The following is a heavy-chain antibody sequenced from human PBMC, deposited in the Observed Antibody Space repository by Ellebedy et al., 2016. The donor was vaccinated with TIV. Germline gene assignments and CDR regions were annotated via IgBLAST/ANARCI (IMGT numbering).Heavy chain of an antibody. CDR3: TRAGEKSTKGFDY. CDR2: IYTGGST. D-gene: IGHD1-26*01. Sequence: GESLKISXAASGFTVSSNYMSWVRQAPGKGLEWVSVIYTGGSTYYADSVKVRFTISRDDSRNTLYLQMNSLRAEDTAVYYCTRAGEKSTKGFDYWGQGTLVTVSS. CDR1: GFTVSSNY. J-gene: IGHJ4*02. V-gene: IGHV3-53*01.